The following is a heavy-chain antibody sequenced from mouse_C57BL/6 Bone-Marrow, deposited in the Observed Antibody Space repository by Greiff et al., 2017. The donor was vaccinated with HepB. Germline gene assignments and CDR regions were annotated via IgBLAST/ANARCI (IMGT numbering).Heavy chain of an antibody. CDR2: INPNNGGT. D-gene: IGHD2-1*01. V-gene: IGHV1-18*01. J-gene: IGHJ3*01. Sequence: VQLKQSGPELVKPGASVKIPCKASGYTFTDYNMDWVKQSHGKSLEWIGDINPNNGGTIYNQKFKGKATLTVDKSSSTAYMELRSLTSEDPAVYYCARWGTTSTRGFAYWGQGTLVTVSA. CDR1: GYTFTDYN. CDR3: ARWGTTSTRGFAY.